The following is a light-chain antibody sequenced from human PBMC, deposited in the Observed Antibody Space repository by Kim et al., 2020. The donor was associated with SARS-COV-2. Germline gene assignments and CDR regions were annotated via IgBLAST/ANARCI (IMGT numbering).Light chain of an antibody. CDR3: QQYYSSPVT. CDR1: QSLLYSSNNWNY. CDR2: WAS. V-gene: IGKV4-1*01. Sequence: DIVMTQSPDSLAVSLGERATINCKSSQSLLYSSNNWNYLAWYQQKPGQPPRLLIYWASTRESGVPDRFSGGGSGTDFTLTVSSLQAEDGAVYYCQQYYSSPVTFGGGTKVDIK. J-gene: IGKJ4*01.